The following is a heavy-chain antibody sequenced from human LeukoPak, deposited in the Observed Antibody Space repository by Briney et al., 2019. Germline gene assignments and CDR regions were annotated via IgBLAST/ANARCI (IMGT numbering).Heavy chain of an antibody. Sequence: SETLSLTCTVSGGSISSAAYYWSWIRQPAGKGLEWIGRIYTSGSSDYRSTNYNPSLKSRVTLSIDTSKRHFSLTLSSVTAADTAIYYCATARTSCTSSTCGMAFDIWGQGTMVTVSS. CDR3: ATARTSCTSSTCGMAFDI. J-gene: IGHJ3*02. CDR2: IYTSGSSDYRST. CDR1: GGSISSAAYY. V-gene: IGHV4-61*02. D-gene: IGHD2/OR15-2a*01.